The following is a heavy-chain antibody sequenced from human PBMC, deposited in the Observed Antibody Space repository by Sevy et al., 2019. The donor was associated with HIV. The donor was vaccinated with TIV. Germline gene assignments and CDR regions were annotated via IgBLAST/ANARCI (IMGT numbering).Heavy chain of an antibody. Sequence: GGSLRLSCAASGFSFSSYDMRWVRQAPGMGLEWVAVIRYDGSNKHYGDSVKGRFTISRDNSKNALYLQMSSLRAEDTAVYYCAREKVDTSMIFVEYYGMDVWGQRTTVTVSS. J-gene: IGHJ6*02. CDR3: AREKVDTSMIFVEYYGMDV. CDR1: GFSFSSYD. D-gene: IGHD5-18*01. CDR2: IRYDGSNK. V-gene: IGHV3-33*01.